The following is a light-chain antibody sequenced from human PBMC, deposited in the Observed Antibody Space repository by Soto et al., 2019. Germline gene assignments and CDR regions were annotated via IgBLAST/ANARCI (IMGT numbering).Light chain of an antibody. Sequence: IQMTQSPSSLSASVGDRVTITCRASQDIRNELGWYQQKPGKAPKLLIYAASTLQSGVPSRFSGSGSGTDFTLTISSLQPEDVATYYCQKYNSAPLTFGGGTKVDIK. J-gene: IGKJ4*01. CDR1: QDIRNE. CDR3: QKYNSAPLT. V-gene: IGKV1-27*01. CDR2: AAS.